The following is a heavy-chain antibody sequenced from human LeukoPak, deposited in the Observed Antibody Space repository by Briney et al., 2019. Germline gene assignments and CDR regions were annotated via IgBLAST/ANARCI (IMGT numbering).Heavy chain of an antibody. D-gene: IGHD6-19*01. CDR3: AREVIAVAGTIRSDFDY. Sequence: ASVKVSCKASGYTFTSYYMHWVRQAPGQGLEWMGIINPSGGSISYAQKFQGRVTMTRDTSTSTVYMELSSLRSEDTAVYYCAREVIAVAGTIRSDFDYWGQGTLVTVSS. V-gene: IGHV1-46*01. CDR2: INPSGGSI. J-gene: IGHJ4*02. CDR1: GYTFTSYY.